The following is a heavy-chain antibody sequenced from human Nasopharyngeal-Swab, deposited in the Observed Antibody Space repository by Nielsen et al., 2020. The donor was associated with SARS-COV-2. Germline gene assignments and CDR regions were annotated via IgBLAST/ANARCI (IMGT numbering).Heavy chain of an antibody. V-gene: IGHV5-51*01. CDR3: ARRDSSGYYPHGMDV. J-gene: IGHJ6*02. CDR2: TYPGRSDT. D-gene: IGHD6-19*01. CDR1: GYNFLNSW. Sequence: GESLKISCRVSGYNFLNSWIAWARQMPGKGLEWMGITYPGRSDTRYGPSFQGQVIISVDTSISTAYLQWSSLKASDTAMYYCARRDSSGYYPHGMDVWGQGTTVTVSS.